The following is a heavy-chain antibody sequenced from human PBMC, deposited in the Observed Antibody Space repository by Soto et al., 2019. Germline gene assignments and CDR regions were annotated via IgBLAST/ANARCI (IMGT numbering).Heavy chain of an antibody. D-gene: IGHD6-13*01. Sequence: QVQLVQSGAEVKKPGASVKVSCKASGYTFPSYDIKWVRQATGHGLEWMGWMNPNSGNTGYAQKFQGRVTMTRSTSMNTAYIELSSLRSEDTAVYYCARGDSSSWTFPTYYWGQGTLVTVAS. J-gene: IGHJ4*02. CDR2: MNPNSGNT. CDR3: ARGDSSSWTFPTYY. CDR1: GYTFPSYD. V-gene: IGHV1-8*01.